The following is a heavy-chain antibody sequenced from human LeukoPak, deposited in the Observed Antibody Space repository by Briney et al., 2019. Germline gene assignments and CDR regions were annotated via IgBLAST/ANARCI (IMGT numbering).Heavy chain of an antibody. CDR2: IYYSGST. D-gene: IGHD6-13*01. J-gene: IGHJ5*02. Sequence: SETLSLTCTASGGSISSSSFYWGWIRQPPGKGLEWIGSIYYSGSTYYNPVLKSRVTISVDTSKNQFSLKLSSVTAADTAVYYCAKEVDIAAGNWFDPGGQGTLVTVSS. V-gene: IGHV4-39*02. CDR3: AKEVDIAAGNWFDP. CDR1: GGSISSSSFY.